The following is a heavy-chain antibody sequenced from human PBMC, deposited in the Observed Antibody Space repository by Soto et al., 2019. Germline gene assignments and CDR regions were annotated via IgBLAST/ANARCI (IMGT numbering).Heavy chain of an antibody. D-gene: IGHD1-7*01. V-gene: IGHV3-53*04. J-gene: IGHJ6*03. Sequence: GGSLRLSCAASGFTVSSNYMSWVRQAPGKGLEWVSVIYSGGSTYYADSVKGRFTISRHNSKNTLYLQMNSLRAEDTAVYYCARGQYNWNYVHYYYYMDVWGKGTTVTVSS. CDR1: GFTVSSNY. CDR2: IYSGGST. CDR3: ARGQYNWNYVHYYYYMDV.